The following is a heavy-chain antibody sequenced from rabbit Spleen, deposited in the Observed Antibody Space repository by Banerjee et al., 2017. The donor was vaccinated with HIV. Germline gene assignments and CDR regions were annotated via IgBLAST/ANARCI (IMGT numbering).Heavy chain of an antibody. D-gene: IGHD1-1*01. CDR1: GFSFSSSYY. CDR2: IYAGSSGST. V-gene: IGHV1S40*01. Sequence: QSLEESGGDLVKPGASLTRTCTASGFSFSSSYYMGWVRQAPGKGLELIACIYAGSSGSTYYASWAKGRFTISKTSSTTVTLQMTSLTAADTATYFCARDVTSYNDAIDLWGPGTLVTVS. J-gene: IGHJ4*01. CDR3: ARDVTSYNDAIDL.